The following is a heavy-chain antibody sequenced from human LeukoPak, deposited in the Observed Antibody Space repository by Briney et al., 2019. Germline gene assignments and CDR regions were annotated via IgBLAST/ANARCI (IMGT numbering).Heavy chain of an antibody. Sequence: ASVKVSCKASGYTFTSYGISWVRQAPGQGLEWMGWISAYNGNTNYAQKLQGRVTMTTDTSTSTAYMELRSLRSDDTAVYYCARGYYYDSNGYYYDYWGQGTLVTVSS. CDR2: ISAYNGNT. CDR1: GYTFTSYG. V-gene: IGHV1-18*01. CDR3: ARGYYYDSNGYYYDY. J-gene: IGHJ4*02. D-gene: IGHD3-22*01.